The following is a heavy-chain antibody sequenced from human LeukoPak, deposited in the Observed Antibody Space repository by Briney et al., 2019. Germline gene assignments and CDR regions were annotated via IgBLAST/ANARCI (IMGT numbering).Heavy chain of an antibody. CDR2: ITNDGSST. J-gene: IGHJ5*02. CDR3: ARLAMPMTTVGNWFDP. D-gene: IGHD4-11*01. Sequence: GGSLRLSCAASGLTFSSHWMHWVRQAPGKGLVWVSRITNDGSSTTYADSVKGRFTISRDNSKNTLYLQMNSLRAEDTAVYYCARLAMPMTTVGNWFDPWGQGTLVTVSS. CDR1: GLTFSSHW. V-gene: IGHV3-74*01.